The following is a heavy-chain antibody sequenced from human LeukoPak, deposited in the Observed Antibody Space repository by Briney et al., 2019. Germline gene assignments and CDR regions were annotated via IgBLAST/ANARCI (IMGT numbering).Heavy chain of an antibody. CDR3: AKGTWSYAGTFDY. CDR1: GFTFSSYA. V-gene: IGHV3-23*01. Sequence: GGSLRLSCAASGFTFSSYAMIWVRQAPANGLEWVSAISGSGGSTYYADSVKGRFTISRDNYKNTLYLQMNSLRAEDTAVYYCAKGTWSYAGTFDYWGQGTLVTVSS. D-gene: IGHD1-26*01. CDR2: ISGSGGST. J-gene: IGHJ4*02.